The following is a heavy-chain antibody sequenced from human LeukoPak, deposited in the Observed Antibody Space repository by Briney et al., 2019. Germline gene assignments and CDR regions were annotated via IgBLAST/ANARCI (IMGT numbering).Heavy chain of an antibody. D-gene: IGHD3-22*01. J-gene: IGHJ4*02. CDR3: ARVPIYDSSGYGEYYFDY. CDR2: ISGSGGST. Sequence: GGTLRLSCAASGFTFSSYGMSWVRQAPGKGLEWVSAISGSGGSTYYADSVKGRFTISRDNAKNSLYLQMNSLRAEDTAVYYCARVPIYDSSGYGEYYFDYWGQGTLVTVSS. V-gene: IGHV3-23*01. CDR1: GFTFSSYG.